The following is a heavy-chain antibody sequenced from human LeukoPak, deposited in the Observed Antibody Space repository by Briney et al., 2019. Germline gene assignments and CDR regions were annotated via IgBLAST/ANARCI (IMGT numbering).Heavy chain of an antibody. V-gene: IGHV3-7*01. J-gene: IGHJ5*02. CDR2: IKQDGSEK. Sequence: GGSLRLSCAASGFTFSSYWMSWVRQAPGKGLEWVANIKQDGSEKYYVDSVKGRFTISRDNDKNSLYPQMNSLRAEDTAVYYCARGHREQWLSLDLWGQGTLVTVSS. CDR3: ARGHREQWLSLDL. CDR1: GFTFSSYW. D-gene: IGHD6-19*01.